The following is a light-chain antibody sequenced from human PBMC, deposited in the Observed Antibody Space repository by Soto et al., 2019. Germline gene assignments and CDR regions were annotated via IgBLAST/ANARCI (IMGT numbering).Light chain of an antibody. Sequence: EIVMTQSPAALSVSPGERATISCRASQSLTSNLAWYHHKPGQAPRLLIYDAYTRATGIPPRFSGSGSGTDFTITISSLQSEEFAVYFCQQYNKQPRTFGEATKVEI. V-gene: IGKV3-15*01. CDR2: DAY. CDR3: QQYNKQPRT. CDR1: QSLTSN. J-gene: IGKJ1*01.